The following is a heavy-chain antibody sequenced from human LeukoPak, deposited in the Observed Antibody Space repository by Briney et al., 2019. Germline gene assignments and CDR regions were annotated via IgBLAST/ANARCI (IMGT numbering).Heavy chain of an antibody. CDR2: IYHSGST. D-gene: IGHD6-13*01. CDR1: GGSISSSNW. V-gene: IGHV4-4*02. CDR3: ARRVYSSSWYFDY. Sequence: SGTLSLTCAVSGGSISSSNWWSWVRQPPGKGLEWIGEIYHSGSTNYNPSLKSRVTISADTSKNQFSLKLSSVTAADTAVYYCARRVYSSSWYFDYWGQGTLVTVSS. J-gene: IGHJ4*02.